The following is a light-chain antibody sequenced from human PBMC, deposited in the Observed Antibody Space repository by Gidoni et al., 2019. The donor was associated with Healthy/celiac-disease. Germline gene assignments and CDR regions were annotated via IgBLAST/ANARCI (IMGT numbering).Light chain of an antibody. CDR3: QQSYSTPGS. CDR2: SAS. J-gene: IGKJ4*01. V-gene: IGKV1-39*01. CDR1: QSISSY. Sequence: DIQMTQSPSSLSASVGDRVTITCRASQSISSYLNWYQQKPGKAPKLLIYSASILQSGVPSRFSGSGSGTDFTLPISSLQPEDFATYYCQQSYSTPGSFGGGTKVEIK.